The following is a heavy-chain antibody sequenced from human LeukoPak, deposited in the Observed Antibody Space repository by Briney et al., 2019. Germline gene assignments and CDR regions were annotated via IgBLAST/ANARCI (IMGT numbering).Heavy chain of an antibody. CDR3: ARDPYGSGSYGWSDP. V-gene: IGHV3-21*01. J-gene: IGHJ5*02. CDR2: ISSSSSYI. CDR1: GFTFSSYS. Sequence: GGSLRLSCAASGFTFSSYSMNWVRQAPGKGLEWVSSISSSSSYIYYADSVKGRFTISRDNAKNSLYLQMNSLRAEDTAVYYCARDPYGSGSYGWSDPWGQGTLVTVSP. D-gene: IGHD3-10*01.